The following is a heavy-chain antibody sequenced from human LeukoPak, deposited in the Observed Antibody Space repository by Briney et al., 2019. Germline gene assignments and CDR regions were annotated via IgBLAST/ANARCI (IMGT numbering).Heavy chain of an antibody. CDR1: GFTFSTYG. V-gene: IGHV3-33*06. D-gene: IGHD3-10*01. J-gene: IGHJ4*02. Sequence: GRSLRLSCAASGFTFSTYGMHWVRQAPGKGLEWVAVIWNDGSNKYYADSVKGRFTISRDNSKNTMYLQMNSLRVEDTAVYYCAKDGVVRGLGPYYFDSWGQGSLVTVSS. CDR2: IWNDGSNK. CDR3: AKDGVVRGLGPYYFDS.